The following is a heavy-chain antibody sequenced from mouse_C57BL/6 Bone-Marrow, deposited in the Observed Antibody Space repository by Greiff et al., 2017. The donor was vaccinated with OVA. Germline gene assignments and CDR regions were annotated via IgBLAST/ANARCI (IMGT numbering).Heavy chain of an antibody. CDR3: TNIYYYGSSPEDY. J-gene: IGHJ4*01. Sequence: VQLQQSGTVLARPGASVKMSCKTSGYTFTSYWMHWVKQRPGQGLEWIGAIYPGNSDTSYNQKFKGKAKLTAVTSASTAYMELSSLTNEDSAVYYCTNIYYYGSSPEDYWGQGTSVTVSS. CDR1: GYTFTSYW. D-gene: IGHD1-1*01. V-gene: IGHV1-5*01. CDR2: IYPGNSDT.